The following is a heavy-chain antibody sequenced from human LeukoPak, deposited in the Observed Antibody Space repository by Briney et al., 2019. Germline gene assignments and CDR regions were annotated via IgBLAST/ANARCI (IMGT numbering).Heavy chain of an antibody. CDR2: IYYSGST. J-gene: IGHJ4*02. V-gene: IGHV4-59*01. CDR1: GGSISSYY. Sequence: SETLSLTCTVSGGSISSYYWSWIRQPPGKGLEWIGYIYYSGSTNYNPSLKSRVTISVDTSKNQFSLKLSSVTAADTAMYYCVRADSSSLPSDYWGQGTLVTVSS. D-gene: IGHD6-6*01. CDR3: VRADSSSLPSDY.